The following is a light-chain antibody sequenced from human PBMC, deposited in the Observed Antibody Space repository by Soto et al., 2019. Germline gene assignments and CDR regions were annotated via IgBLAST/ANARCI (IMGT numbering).Light chain of an antibody. CDR3: HQYNNWPRT. V-gene: IGKV3-15*01. Sequence: EIVMTQSPGTLSVSPGERATLSCRASQSVSTNVAWYQQKPGQGPRLLIYGASTRATGLPARFSGSGSVTEFTLTISSLQSEDFAVYYCHQYNNWPRTFGGGTKVEIK. J-gene: IGKJ4*01. CDR1: QSVSTN. CDR2: GAS.